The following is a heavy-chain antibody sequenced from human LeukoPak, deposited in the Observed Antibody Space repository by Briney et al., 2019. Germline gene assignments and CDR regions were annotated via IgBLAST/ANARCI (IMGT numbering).Heavy chain of an antibody. J-gene: IGHJ4*02. Sequence: GGSLRLSCAASGFTFSNYGMQWVRQAPGKGLEWVGVISYDGSNKYYVDSVKGRFTISRDNSKSTLYLQMNSLRAEDTAVYYCASDFVYGSGSTHFDYWGQGTLVTVSS. D-gene: IGHD3-10*01. CDR1: GFTFSNYG. CDR2: ISYDGSNK. V-gene: IGHV3-30*03. CDR3: ASDFVYGSGSTHFDY.